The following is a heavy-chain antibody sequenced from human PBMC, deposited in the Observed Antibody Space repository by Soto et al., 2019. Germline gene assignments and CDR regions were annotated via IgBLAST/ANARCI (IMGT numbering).Heavy chain of an antibody. V-gene: IGHV3-23*01. Sequence: PGGSLRPSCAASGFTFSSYAMSWVRQAPGKGLEWVSAISGSGGSTYYADSVKGRFTISRDNSKNTLYLQMNSLRAEDTAVYCGAGSFGIMMCGLAPAYGMDVWGEGTKVPLCS. CDR3: AGSFGIMMCGLAPAYGMDV. CDR1: GFTFSSYA. D-gene: IGHD3-16*01. J-gene: IGHJ6*02. CDR2: ISGSGGST.